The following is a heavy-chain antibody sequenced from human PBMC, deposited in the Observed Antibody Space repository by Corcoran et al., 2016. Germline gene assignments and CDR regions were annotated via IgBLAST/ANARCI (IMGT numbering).Heavy chain of an antibody. D-gene: IGHD1-1*01. J-gene: IGHJ6*02. CDR3: ARAPSGYNGDYYYYGMDV. CDR2: IYPGDSDT. Sequence: EVQLVQSGAEVKKPGESLKISCKGSGHSFTSYWIGWVRQMPGKGLEWMGIIYPGDSDTRYSPSFQGQVTISADKSISTAYLQWSSLKASDTAMYYCARAPSGYNGDYYYYGMDVWGQGTTVTVSS. V-gene: IGHV5-51*01. CDR1: GHSFTSYW.